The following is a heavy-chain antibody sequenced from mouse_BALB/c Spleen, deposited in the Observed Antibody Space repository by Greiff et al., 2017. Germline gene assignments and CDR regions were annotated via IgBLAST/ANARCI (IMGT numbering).Heavy chain of an antibody. V-gene: IGHV3-2*02. D-gene: IGHD2-4*01. CDR1: GYSITSDYA. CDR3: AREITTGAWFAY. CDR2: ISYSGST. J-gene: IGHJ3*01. Sequence: DVQLQESGPGLVKPSQSLSLTCTVTGYSITSDYAWNWIRQFPGNKLEWMGYISYSGSTSYNPSLKSRISITRDTSKNQFFLQLNSVTTEDTATYYCAREITTGAWFAYWGQGTLVTVSA.